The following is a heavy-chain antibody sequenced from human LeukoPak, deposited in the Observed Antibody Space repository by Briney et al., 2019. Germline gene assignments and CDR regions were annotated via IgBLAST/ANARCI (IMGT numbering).Heavy chain of an antibody. CDR3: ARGGSGYDLWYYYYGMDV. CDR2: INHSGST. D-gene: IGHD5-12*01. CDR1: GGSFSGYY. J-gene: IGHJ6*02. V-gene: IGHV4-34*01. Sequence: STETLSLTCAVYGGSFSGYYWSWIRQPPGKGLEWIGEINHSGSTNYNPSLESRVTISVDTSKNQFSLKLSSVTAADTAVYYCARGGSGYDLWYYYYGMDVWGQGTTVTVSS.